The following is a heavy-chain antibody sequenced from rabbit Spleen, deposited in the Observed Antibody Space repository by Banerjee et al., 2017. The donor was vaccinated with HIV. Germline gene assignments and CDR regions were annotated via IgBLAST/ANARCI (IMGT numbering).Heavy chain of an antibody. J-gene: IGHJ3*01. CDR2: INTDTGKS. Sequence: QEQLEESGGGLVKPEGSLTLTCKASGLSFSDRDVMCWVRQAPGKGLEWIACINTDTGKSVYASWVTGRFTISRTSSTTVTLQMTSLTAADTATYFCARDAGTSFSTYGMDLWGQGTLVTVS. V-gene: IGHV1S45*01. CDR1: GLSFSDRDV. D-gene: IGHD8-1*01. CDR3: ARDAGTSFSTYGMDL.